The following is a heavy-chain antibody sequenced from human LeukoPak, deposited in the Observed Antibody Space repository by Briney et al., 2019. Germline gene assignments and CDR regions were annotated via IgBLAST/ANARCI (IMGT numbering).Heavy chain of an antibody. CDR2: ISGSGGSI. CDR1: GFTFSSYA. Sequence: GGSLRLSCAASGFTFSSYAMSWVRQAPGKGVEGGSSISGSGGSIYYADSVKGGFTISRDNSKTTLYLQMNSLRAEDTAIYFCAKEAVAAAGPFDYWGQGTLVTVSS. CDR3: AKEAVAAAGPFDY. V-gene: IGHV3-23*01. D-gene: IGHD6-13*01. J-gene: IGHJ4*02.